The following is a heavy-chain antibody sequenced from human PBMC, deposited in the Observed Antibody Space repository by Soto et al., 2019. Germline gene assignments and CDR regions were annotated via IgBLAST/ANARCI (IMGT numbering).Heavy chain of an antibody. D-gene: IGHD2-2*01. J-gene: IGHJ3*02. CDR2: NNPSGGST. CDR3: ARSIVVVPAAIPDAFDI. Sequence: ASVKVSCKASGYTFPSYYIHWVRQAPGQGVEWMGKNNPSGGSTSYAQKFQGRVTMTRDTSTSSVYMELSSLRSEDTAVYYCARSIVVVPAAIPDAFDIWGQGTMVTVSS. CDR1: GYTFPSYY. V-gene: IGHV1-46*01.